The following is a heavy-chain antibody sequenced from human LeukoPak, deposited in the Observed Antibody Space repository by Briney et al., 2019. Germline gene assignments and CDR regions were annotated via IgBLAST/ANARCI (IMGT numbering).Heavy chain of an antibody. D-gene: IGHD3-10*01. CDR2: IYYSGST. CDR3: AGIRITMVRGVKGDY. Sequence: SETLSLTCTVSGGSISSYYWSWIRQPPGKGLEWIGYIYYSGSTNYNPSLKSRVTISVDTSKNQFSLKLSSVTAADTAVYYCAGIRITMVRGVKGDYWGQGTLDTVSS. J-gene: IGHJ4*02. CDR1: GGSISSYY. V-gene: IGHV4-59*01.